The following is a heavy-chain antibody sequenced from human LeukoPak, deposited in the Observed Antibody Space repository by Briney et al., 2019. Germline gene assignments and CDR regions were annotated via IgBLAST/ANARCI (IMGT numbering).Heavy chain of an antibody. CDR1: GFTFSSYA. J-gene: IGHJ4*02. CDR2: ISGSGGST. CDR3: AKGRTQWELLPPFDY. Sequence: GGSLRLSCAASGFTFSSYAMSWVRQAPGKGLGWVSAISGSGGSTYYADSVKGRFTISRDNSKNTLYLQMNSLRAEDTAVYYCAKGRTQWELLPPFDYWGQGTLVTVSS. V-gene: IGHV3-23*01. D-gene: IGHD1-26*01.